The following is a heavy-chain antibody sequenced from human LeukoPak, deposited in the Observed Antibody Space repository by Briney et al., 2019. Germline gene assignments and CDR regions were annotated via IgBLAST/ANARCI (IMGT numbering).Heavy chain of an antibody. J-gene: IGHJ4*02. CDR1: GYGFSGYW. Sequence: KGGESLKISCKGSGYGFSGYWIAWVRQMPGKGLEWMGIIYPADSDTRYSPSFQGQVTISADKSITTAYLQWSSLKASDTAMYYCATPHDATAYYYDSSGYFYWGQGTLVTVSS. D-gene: IGHD3-22*01. CDR2: IYPADSDT. CDR3: ATPHDATAYYYDSSGYFY. V-gene: IGHV5-51*01.